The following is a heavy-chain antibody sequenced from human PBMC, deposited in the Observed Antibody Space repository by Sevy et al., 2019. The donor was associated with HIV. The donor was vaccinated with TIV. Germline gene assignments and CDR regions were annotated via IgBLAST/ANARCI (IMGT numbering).Heavy chain of an antibody. CDR2: INPSGGST. D-gene: IGHD6-13*01. CDR3: ARGLNVNRASAASSGDWFDP. J-gene: IGHJ5*02. CDR1: GYTFTSYY. Sequence: ASVKVSCKASGYTFTSYYMHWVRQAPGQGLEWMGIINPSGGSTSYAQKFQGRVTMTRDTSTSTVYMELGSLRSEDTAVYYCARGLNVNRASAASSGDWFDPWGQGTLVTVSS. V-gene: IGHV1-46*01.